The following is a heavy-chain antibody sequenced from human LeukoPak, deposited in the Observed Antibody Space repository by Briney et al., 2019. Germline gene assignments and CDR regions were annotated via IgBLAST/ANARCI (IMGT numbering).Heavy chain of an antibody. Sequence: SETLSLTCAVYGGSFSGYYWSWIRQPPGKGLEWIGQINHSGSTNYSPSLKSRVTISVDTSKNQFSLKLSSVTAADTAVYYCARDQGFSYYFYYMDVWGKGTTVTVSS. CDR2: INHSGST. CDR3: ARDQGFSYYFYYMDV. J-gene: IGHJ6*03. D-gene: IGHD3-3*01. V-gene: IGHV4-34*01. CDR1: GGSFSGYY.